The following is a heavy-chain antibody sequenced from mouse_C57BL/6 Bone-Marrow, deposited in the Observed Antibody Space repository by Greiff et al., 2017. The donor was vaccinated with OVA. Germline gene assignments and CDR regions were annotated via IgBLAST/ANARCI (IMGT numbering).Heavy chain of an antibody. Sequence: VQLKQSRAELVRPGASVKLSCTASGFNIKDDYMHWVKQRPEQGLEWIGWIDPENGDTEYASKFQGKATITADTSSNTAYLQLSSLTSEDTAVYYCTPTVVARGYFDYWGQGTTLTVSS. D-gene: IGHD1-1*01. CDR2: IDPENGDT. CDR1: GFNIKDDY. CDR3: TPTVVARGYFDY. J-gene: IGHJ2*01. V-gene: IGHV14-4*01.